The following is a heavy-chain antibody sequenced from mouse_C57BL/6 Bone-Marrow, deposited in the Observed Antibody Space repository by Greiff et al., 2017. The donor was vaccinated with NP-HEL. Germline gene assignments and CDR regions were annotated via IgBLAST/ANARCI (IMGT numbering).Heavy chain of an antibody. V-gene: IGHV1-7*01. CDR3: ARYRDSTWTRSMDY. CDR2: INPSSGCP. Sequence: QVQLQQSGAELAKPGASVKLSCQASGYTFTSYWLHWVQQRPGQGLEWIGYINPSSGCPTYNQQFKDKATLTADKSSSTAYMQLSSRTYEDSAVYYYARYRDSTWTRSMDYWGQGTSVTGSS. D-gene: IGHD4-1*02. J-gene: IGHJ4*01. CDR1: GYTFTSYW.